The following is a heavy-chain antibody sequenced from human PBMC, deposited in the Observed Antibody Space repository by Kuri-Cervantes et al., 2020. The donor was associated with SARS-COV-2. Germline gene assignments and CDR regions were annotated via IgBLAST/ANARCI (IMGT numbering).Heavy chain of an antibody. Sequence: GESLKISCAASGFTFSSYSMNWVRQAPGKGLEWVSYISSSSSTIYYADSVKGRFTISRDNAKNSPYLQMNSLRAEDTAVYYCARDMGGGYSYGSEDYWGQGTLVTVSS. V-gene: IGHV3-48*01. D-gene: IGHD5-18*01. CDR3: ARDMGGGYSYGSEDY. J-gene: IGHJ4*02. CDR1: GFTFSSYS. CDR2: ISSSSSTI.